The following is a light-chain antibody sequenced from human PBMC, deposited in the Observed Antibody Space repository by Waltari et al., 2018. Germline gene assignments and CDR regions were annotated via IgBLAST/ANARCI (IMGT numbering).Light chain of an antibody. CDR1: QGISNS. Sequence: DIQMTQSPSSLSASLGERVTLTCRASQGISNSLAWCQQRPGKAPKSLIYATSRLQSGVPSKFSGSGFGTDFSLTISSLQPEDFATYYCQQYDTYPLTFGGGTKVEIK. CDR3: QQYDTYPLT. CDR2: ATS. J-gene: IGKJ4*01. V-gene: IGKV1-16*02.